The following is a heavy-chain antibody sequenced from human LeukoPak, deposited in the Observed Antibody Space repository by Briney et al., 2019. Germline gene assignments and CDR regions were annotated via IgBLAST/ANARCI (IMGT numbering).Heavy chain of an antibody. V-gene: IGHV3-33*06. CDR1: GFTFSSYG. CDR3: AKAYNSYGGNSGLFEKRCDY. CDR2: IWYDGSNK. Sequence: GGSLRLSCAASGFTFSSYGMHWVRQAPGKGLEWVAVIWYDGSNKYYADSVKGRFTISRDNSKDTLYLQMNSLRAEDTAVYYCAKAYNSYGGNSGLFEKRCDYWGRVILVTVSS. D-gene: IGHD4-23*01. J-gene: IGHJ4*02.